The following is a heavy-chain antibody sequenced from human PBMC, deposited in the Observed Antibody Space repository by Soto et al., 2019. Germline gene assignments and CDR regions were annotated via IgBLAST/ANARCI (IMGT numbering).Heavy chain of an antibody. CDR2: IYYSGST. J-gene: IGHJ5*02. CDR3: ARAYSSLDDNWFDP. CDR1: GGSISSSSYY. D-gene: IGHD6-6*01. Sequence: SETRSLTCTVSGGSISSSSYYWGWIRQPPGKGLEWIGSIYYSGSTYYNPSLKSRVTISVDTSKNQFSLKLSSVTAAVTAVYYCARAYSSLDDNWFDPWGQGTLVTVSS. V-gene: IGHV4-39*01.